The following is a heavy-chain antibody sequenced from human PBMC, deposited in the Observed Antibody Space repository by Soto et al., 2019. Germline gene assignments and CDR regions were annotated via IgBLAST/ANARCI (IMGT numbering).Heavy chain of an antibody. Sequence: QLQHQESGPGLVKPSGNMHLTCPVSGGSNSRSSFDSGWIRQPPGKGLQWIGRIYYSVSTYYNPSLKSRVRMSVDTSKYLNSLMLSSVTAADTAVYYCARRHWAGQAYWGQGSLVTVS. CDR3: ARRHWAGQAY. CDR1: GGSNSRSSFD. CDR2: IYYSVST. J-gene: IGHJ4*02. D-gene: IGHD6-19*01. V-gene: IGHV4-39*01.